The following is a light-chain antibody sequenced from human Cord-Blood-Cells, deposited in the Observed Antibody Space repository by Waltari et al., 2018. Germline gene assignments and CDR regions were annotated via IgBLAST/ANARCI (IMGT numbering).Light chain of an antibody. CDR3: QQYNSYGT. Sequence: DIQMTQSPSTLSASVGDRVTITCRASQSISSWLAWYQQKPGKAPKLLFYNASSLDSGVPTRFGGSGSGAEFTLTISNIKPDDFATDYCQQYNSYGTFGQGTKVEIK. V-gene: IGKV1-5*03. CDR1: QSISSW. J-gene: IGKJ1*01. CDR2: NAS.